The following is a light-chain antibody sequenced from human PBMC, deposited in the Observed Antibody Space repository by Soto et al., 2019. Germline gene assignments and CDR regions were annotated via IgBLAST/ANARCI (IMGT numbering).Light chain of an antibody. CDR3: SSYTGSSTYV. CDR2: DVS. V-gene: IGLV2-14*01. Sequence: QSALTQPASVSGSPGQSITISCTGTSSDVGGYNYVSWYQQHPGKAPKLMIYDVSNRPSGISNRFSGSKSGNTASLTISGLQAEDEADYYCSSYTGSSTYVFGTVTKLTVL. J-gene: IGLJ1*01. CDR1: SSDVGGYNY.